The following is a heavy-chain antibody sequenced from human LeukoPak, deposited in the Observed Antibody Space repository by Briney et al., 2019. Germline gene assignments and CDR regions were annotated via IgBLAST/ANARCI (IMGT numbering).Heavy chain of an antibody. J-gene: IGHJ4*02. CDR2: ISTTSRYI. CDR1: GFTFSTYD. Sequence: GGSLRLSCAASGFTFSTYDMDWVRQAPGKGLEWVSSISTTSRYIYYADSVRGRFTISRDNARNSLYLQMNSLRAEDTAVYYCAKAPRMTTVTTIDYWGQGTLVTVSS. V-gene: IGHV3-21*04. D-gene: IGHD4-17*01. CDR3: AKAPRMTTVTTIDY.